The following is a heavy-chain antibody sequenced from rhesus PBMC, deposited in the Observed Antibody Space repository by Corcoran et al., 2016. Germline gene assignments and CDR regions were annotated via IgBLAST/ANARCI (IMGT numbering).Heavy chain of an antibody. V-gene: IGHV4-73*01. CDR3: GSGSWNGVLDS. CDR2: IYGSSAST. J-gene: IGHJ6*01. CDR1: GGSISGYYY. Sequence: QVQLQQWGEGLVKPSETLSLTCAVYGGSISGYYYWSWIRQPPGKGLEWVGYIYGSSASTNYNTSLKNRVTISKDTSKNQFSLRLSSVTAADTAVYYCGSGSWNGVLDSWGQGVVVTVSS. D-gene: IGHD6-25*01.